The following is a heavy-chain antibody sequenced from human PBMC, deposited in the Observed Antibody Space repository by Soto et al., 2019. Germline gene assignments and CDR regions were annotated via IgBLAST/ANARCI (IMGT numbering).Heavy chain of an antibody. D-gene: IGHD2-2*01. CDR2: IYYSGST. J-gene: IGHJ4*02. Sequence: QVQLQESGPGLVKPSQTLSLTCTVSGGPISSGGYYWSWIRQHPGKGLEWIGYIYYSGSTYYNPSLKSRVTISVDTSKNQFSLKLSSVTAADTAVYYCARVSIPAVSPHFDYWGQGTLVTVSS. V-gene: IGHV4-31*03. CDR1: GGPISSGGYY. CDR3: ARVSIPAVSPHFDY.